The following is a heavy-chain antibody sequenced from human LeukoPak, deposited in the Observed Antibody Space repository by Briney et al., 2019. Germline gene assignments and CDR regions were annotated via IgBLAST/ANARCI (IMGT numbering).Heavy chain of an antibody. CDR1: GYTFTGYY. CDR3: AKDRNQGQWLVLFAGYFDY. J-gene: IGHJ4*02. V-gene: IGHV1-2*02. Sequence: ASVKVSCKASGYTFTGYYMHWVRQAPGQGLEWMGWINPNSGGTNYAQKFQGRVTMTRDTSISTAYMELSRLRSDDTAVYYCAKDRNQGQWLVLFAGYFDYWGQGTLVTVSS. D-gene: IGHD6-19*01. CDR2: INPNSGGT.